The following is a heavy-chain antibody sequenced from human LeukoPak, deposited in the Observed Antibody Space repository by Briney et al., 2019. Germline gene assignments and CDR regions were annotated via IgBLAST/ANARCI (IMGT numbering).Heavy chain of an antibody. CDR3: ARDPRVRIAAAGPRVDY. J-gene: IGHJ4*02. CDR2: ISWNSGSI. CDR1: GFTFDDYA. D-gene: IGHD6-13*01. V-gene: IGHV3-9*01. Sequence: GRSLRLSCAASGFTFDDYAMHWVRQAPGKGLEWVSGISWNSGSIGYADSVKGRFTISRDNAKNSLYLQMNSLRAEDTAVYYCARDPRVRIAAAGPRVDYWGQGTLVTVSS.